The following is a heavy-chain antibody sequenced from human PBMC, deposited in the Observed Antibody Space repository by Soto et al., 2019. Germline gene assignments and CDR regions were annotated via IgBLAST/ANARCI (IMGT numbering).Heavy chain of an antibody. D-gene: IGHD3-22*01. CDR2: IYYSGST. CDR1: GGSISSSSYY. V-gene: IGHV4-39*01. J-gene: IGHJ4*02. CDR3: ARRYYYDSSGYYYGTYYFDY. Sequence: SETLSLTYTVSGGSISSSSYYWGWIRQPPGKGLEWIGSIYYSGSTYYNPSLKSRVTISVDTSKNQFSLKLSSVTAADTAVYYCARRYYYDSSGYYYGTYYFDYWGQGTLVTVSS.